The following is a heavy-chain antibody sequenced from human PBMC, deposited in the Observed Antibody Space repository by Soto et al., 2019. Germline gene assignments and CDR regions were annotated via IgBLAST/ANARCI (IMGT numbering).Heavy chain of an antibody. CDR2: IGGTDGDSDGVP. V-gene: IGHV3-23*01. J-gene: IGHJ3*01. CDR1: GFILNNYA. CDR3: DKRGRNWGAFDF. Sequence: VQLLESGGDLVQPGGSLRLSCVASGFILNNYAMSWVRQAPGKGLEWVSTIGGTDGDSDGVPWYEDSVKGRFTISRESSADKLVLQIDNLRAEDSALYYFDKRGRNWGAFDFWGQGTTVVVSS. D-gene: IGHD7-27*01.